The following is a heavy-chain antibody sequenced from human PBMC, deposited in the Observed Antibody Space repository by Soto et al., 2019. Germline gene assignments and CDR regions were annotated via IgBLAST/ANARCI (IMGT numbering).Heavy chain of an antibody. J-gene: IGHJ4*02. D-gene: IGHD1-26*01. CDR1: GFTFSIYS. CDR3: ARVGATEY. Sequence: EVQLVESGGGWVQPGGSLRLSCAASGFTFSIYSMNWVRQPPGKGLEWLSYISSSSDTIYYADSVKGRFTISRDNAKNSLYLQMKSLRDEDTAVYYCARVGATEYWGQGTLVIVSS. CDR2: ISSSSDTI. V-gene: IGHV3-48*02.